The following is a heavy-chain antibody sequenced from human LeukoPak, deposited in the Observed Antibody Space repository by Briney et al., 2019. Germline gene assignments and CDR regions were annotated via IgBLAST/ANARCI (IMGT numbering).Heavy chain of an antibody. Sequence: GGSLRLSCAASGFTFSSYAMHWVRQAPGKGLEWVAVISYDGSNKYYADSVKGRFTISRDNSKNTLYLQMNSLRAEDTAVYYCARAVRAAAGTGSFDYWGQGTLVTVSS. V-gene: IGHV3-30*04. CDR2: ISYDGSNK. D-gene: IGHD6-13*01. CDR1: GFTFSSYA. CDR3: ARAVRAAAGTGSFDY. J-gene: IGHJ4*02.